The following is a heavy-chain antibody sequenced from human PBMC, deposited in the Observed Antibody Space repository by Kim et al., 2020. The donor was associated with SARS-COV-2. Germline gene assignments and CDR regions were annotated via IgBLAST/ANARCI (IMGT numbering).Heavy chain of an antibody. CDR1: GFTFSSYA. CDR2: ISSNGGST. D-gene: IGHD6-13*01. V-gene: IGHV3-64D*09. Sequence: GGSLRLSCSASGFTFSSYAMHWVRQAPGKGLEYVSAISSNGGSTYYADSGKGRFTISRDNSKNTLYLQMSSLTAEDTAVYYCVKGRIADYYYYGMDVWGQGPTVPVSS. CDR3: VKGRIADYYYYGMDV. J-gene: IGHJ6*02.